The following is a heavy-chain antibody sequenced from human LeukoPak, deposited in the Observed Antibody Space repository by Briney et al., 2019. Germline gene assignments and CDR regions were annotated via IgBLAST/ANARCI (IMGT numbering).Heavy chain of an antibody. CDR1: GFIVSSSY. CDR2: IFSGGST. J-gene: IGHJ4*02. D-gene: IGHD1/OR15-1a*01. CDR3: AKGGTLTPDY. Sequence: GGSLRLACAASGFIVSSSYMSWVRQAPGKGLEWVSVIFSGGSTYYADSVKGRFTISRDNSKTTLYLQMNSLRAEDTALYYCAKGGTLTPDYWGQGTLVTVSS. V-gene: IGHV3-66*01.